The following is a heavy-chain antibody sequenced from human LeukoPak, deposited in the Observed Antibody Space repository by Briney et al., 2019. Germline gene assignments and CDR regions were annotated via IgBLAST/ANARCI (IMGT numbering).Heavy chain of an antibody. CDR3: AREKIEDYDSSGYPSY. Sequence: ASVKVSCKASGYTFTGYYMHWVRQAPGQGLEWMGWINPNSGGTNYAQKFQGRVTMTRDTSISTACMELSRLRSDDTAVYYCAREKIEDYDSSGYPSYWGQGTLVTVSS. D-gene: IGHD3-22*01. J-gene: IGHJ4*02. CDR2: INPNSGGT. CDR1: GYTFTGYY. V-gene: IGHV1-2*02.